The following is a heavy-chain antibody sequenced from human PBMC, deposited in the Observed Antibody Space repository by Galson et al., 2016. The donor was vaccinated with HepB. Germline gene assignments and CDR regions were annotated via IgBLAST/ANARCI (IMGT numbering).Heavy chain of an antibody. Sequence: LRLSCAASGFTFRHYGMTWVRQAPGKGLAVVSSISRSGDSTDYADSVKGRFTISRDNSKNTLSLQMNSLTADDTAIYYCVQGRTAPAVWGKGTTVTVSS. CDR2: ISRSGDST. V-gene: IGHV3-23*01. D-gene: IGHD1-1*01. CDR1: GFTFRHYG. J-gene: IGHJ6*04. CDR3: VQGRTAPAV.